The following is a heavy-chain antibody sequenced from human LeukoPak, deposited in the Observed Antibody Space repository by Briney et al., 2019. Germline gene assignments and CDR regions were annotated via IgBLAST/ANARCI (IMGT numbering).Heavy chain of an antibody. CDR3: AKDQGYSVLVDYYYMDV. V-gene: IGHV3-23*01. J-gene: IGHJ6*03. CDR2: LSDSTGST. D-gene: IGHD5-18*01. CDR1: GFTFSNYA. Sequence: PAGGSLRLSCAASGFTFSNYAMSWVRQAPGKGLEWVSALSDSTGSTHYADSVKGRFTISRDNSKNTLYLQMNSLRAEDTAVYYCAKDQGYSVLVDYYYMDVWGKGTTVTVSS.